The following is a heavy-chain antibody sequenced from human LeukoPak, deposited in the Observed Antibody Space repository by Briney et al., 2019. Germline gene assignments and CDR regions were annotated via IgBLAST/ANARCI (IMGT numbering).Heavy chain of an antibody. CDR2: ISGSGGST. D-gene: IGHD6-19*01. J-gene: IGHJ3*02. Sequence: GGSLRLSCAASGFTFSSYSMNWVRQAPGKGLEWVSAISGSGGSTYYADSVKGRFTISRDNSKNTLYLQMNSLRAEDTAVYYCAKLYRHSGWYGDAFDIWGQGTMVTVSS. V-gene: IGHV3-23*01. CDR1: GFTFSSYS. CDR3: AKLYRHSGWYGDAFDI.